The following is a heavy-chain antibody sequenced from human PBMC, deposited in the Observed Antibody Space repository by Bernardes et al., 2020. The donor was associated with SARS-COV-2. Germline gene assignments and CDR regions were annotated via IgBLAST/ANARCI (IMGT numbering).Heavy chain of an antibody. Sequence: ETLSLTCTVSGGSISSSSYYWGWIRQPPGKGLEWVSSISRSSSYIYYADSVKGRFTISRDNAKSTFYLQMNSLRAEDTAVYFCARGGRYSYGYLEDWGQGTLVTVSS. J-gene: IGHJ4*02. CDR3: ARGGRYSYGYLED. V-gene: IGHV3-21*01. D-gene: IGHD5-18*01. CDR1: GGSISSSS. CDR2: ISRSSSYI.